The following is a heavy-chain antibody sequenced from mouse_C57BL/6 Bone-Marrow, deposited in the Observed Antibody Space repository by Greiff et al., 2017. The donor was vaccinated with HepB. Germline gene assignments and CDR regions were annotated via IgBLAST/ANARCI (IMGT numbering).Heavy chain of an antibody. CDR3: ARHTTVVAYWYFDV. Sequence: VQLQQPGAELVKPGASVKMSCKASGYTFTSYWITWVKQRPGQGLEWIGDIYPGSGSTNYNETFKSKATLTVDTSSSTAYMQLSSLTSEDSAVYYCARHTTVVAYWYFDVWGTGTTVTVSS. V-gene: IGHV1-55*01. CDR2: IYPGSGST. D-gene: IGHD1-1*01. J-gene: IGHJ1*03. CDR1: GYTFTSYW.